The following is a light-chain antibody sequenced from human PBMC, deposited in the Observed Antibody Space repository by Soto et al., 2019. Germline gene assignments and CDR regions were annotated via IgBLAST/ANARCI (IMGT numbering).Light chain of an antibody. CDR3: CSYAGSSTLA. J-gene: IGLJ2*01. CDR2: EGS. Sequence: QSALTQPASVSGSPRQSITISCTGTSSDVGNYNLVSWYQQHPGKAPKLMIYEGSRRPSGVSYRFSGSKSGNTASLTISGLQAEDEADYYCCSYAGSSTLAFGGGTKLTVL. CDR1: SSDVGNYNL. V-gene: IGLV2-23*01.